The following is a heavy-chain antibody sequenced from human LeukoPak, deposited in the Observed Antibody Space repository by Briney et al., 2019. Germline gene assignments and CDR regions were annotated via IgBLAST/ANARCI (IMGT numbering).Heavy chain of an antibody. D-gene: IGHD4-17*01. V-gene: IGHV4-61*01. Sequence: KPSETPSLACTVSGGSINSSSYYWSWIRQPPGKGLEWIGFIYYTGSTNYNPSLKSRVTISVDTSKNQFSLKLSSVTAADTAVYYCARDPPSYGDYTNYYFGLWGRGTLVTVSS. J-gene: IGHJ2*01. CDR3: ARDPPSYGDYTNYYFGL. CDR2: IYYTGST. CDR1: GGSINSSSYY.